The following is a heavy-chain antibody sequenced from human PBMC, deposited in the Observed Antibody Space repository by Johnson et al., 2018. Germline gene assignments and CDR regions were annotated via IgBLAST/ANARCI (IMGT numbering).Heavy chain of an antibody. CDR3: ARAGCYGDYYMDV. CDR2: MHLNSGKT. V-gene: IGHV1-8*01. Sequence: QVQLVQSGAEVKKPGASVKVSCKASGYTFTSHDINWVRQATGQGLEWMGWMHLNSGKTGYTQKFQGRVTMTRNTSISTAYMELSSLRSEGPAVDYCARAGCYGDYYMDVWGKGATVTVSS. J-gene: IGHJ6*03. CDR1: GYTFTSHD. D-gene: IGHD4-17*01.